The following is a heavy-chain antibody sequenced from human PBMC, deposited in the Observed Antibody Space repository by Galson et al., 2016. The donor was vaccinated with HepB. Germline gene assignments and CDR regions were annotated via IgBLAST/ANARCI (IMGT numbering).Heavy chain of an antibody. CDR2: MTPNSGNT. V-gene: IGHV1-8*01. J-gene: IGHJ4*02. D-gene: IGHD3-3*01. CDR3: ARWSSYASRVDY. Sequence: SVKVSCKASGYSFTAYYDINWARQAPGQGLEWMGWMTPNSGNTGYAQKFQGRVTMTRDISRSTAYMELSSLRSDDTAVYYCARWSSYASRVDYWGQGNRVTVSS. CDR1: GYSFTAYYD.